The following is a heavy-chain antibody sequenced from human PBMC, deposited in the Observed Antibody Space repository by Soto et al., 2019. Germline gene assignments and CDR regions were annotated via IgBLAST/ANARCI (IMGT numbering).Heavy chain of an antibody. CDR3: AHLAGLAHTDDF. D-gene: IGHD3-9*01. J-gene: IGHJ4*02. CDR2: ILHDETP. CDR1: GFTFSTYA. V-gene: IGHV3-23*01. Sequence: GGSLRLSCAASGFTFSTYAMTWVRQAPGRGLEWVSTILHDETPFYTDSVKGRFTISRDNSKNTLYLQMNSLRVEDTAIYICAHLAGLAHTDDFWGQGTPVTVSS.